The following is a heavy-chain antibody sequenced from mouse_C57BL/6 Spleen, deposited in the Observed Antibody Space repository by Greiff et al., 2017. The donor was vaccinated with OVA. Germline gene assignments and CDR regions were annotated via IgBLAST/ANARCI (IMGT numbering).Heavy chain of an antibody. CDR3: ARPYYGSSYYYAMDY. CDR1: GFTFSSYG. CDR2: ISSGGSYT. V-gene: IGHV5-6*01. Sequence: EVKLMESGGDLVKPGGSLKLSCAASGFTFSSYGMSWVRQSPDKRLEWVATISSGGSYTYYPDSVKGRFTISRDNAKNTLYLQMSSLKSEDTAMDYCARPYYGSSYYYAMDYWGQGTSVTVSS. D-gene: IGHD1-1*01. J-gene: IGHJ4*01.